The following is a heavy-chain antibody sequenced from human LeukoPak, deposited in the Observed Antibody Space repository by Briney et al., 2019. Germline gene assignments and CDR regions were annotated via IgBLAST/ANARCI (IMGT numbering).Heavy chain of an antibody. J-gene: IGHJ4*02. CDR3: AKGGATVIDY. Sequence: GGSLRLSCAASGFTFCNYWMHWVRQAPGKGLVWVSRINSDGSSTTSADSVKGRFTISRDNAKNTLYLQMNSLRAEDTAVYYCAKGGATVIDYWGQGTLVTVSS. D-gene: IGHD4-17*01. CDR2: INSDGSST. CDR1: GFTFCNYW. V-gene: IGHV3-74*01.